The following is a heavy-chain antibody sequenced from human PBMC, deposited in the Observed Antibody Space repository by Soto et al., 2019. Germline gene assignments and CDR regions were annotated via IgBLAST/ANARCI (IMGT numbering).Heavy chain of an antibody. CDR3: ARAREQWLVLFKGDYFDY. J-gene: IGHJ4*02. Sequence: EVQLVESGGGLVQPGGSLRLSCAASGFTFSSYAMHWVRQAPGKGLEYVSAISSNGGSTYYVNSVKGRFTISRDNSKNTLYLQMGSLRAEDMAVYYCARAREQWLVLFKGDYFDYWGQGTLVTVSS. CDR1: GFTFSSYA. CDR2: ISSNGGST. D-gene: IGHD6-19*01. V-gene: IGHV3-64*01.